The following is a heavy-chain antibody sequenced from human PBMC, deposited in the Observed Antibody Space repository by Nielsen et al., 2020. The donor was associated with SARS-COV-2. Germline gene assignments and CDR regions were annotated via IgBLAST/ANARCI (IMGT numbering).Heavy chain of an antibody. V-gene: IGHV4-39*01. J-gene: IGHJ5*02. CDR3: ASVNADYDFWSGYHYWFDP. CDR1: GGSISSSSYY. D-gene: IGHD3-3*01. CDR2: IYYSGST. Sequence: SETLSLTCTVSGGSISSSSYYWGWIRQPPGKGLEWIGSIYYSGSTYYNPSLKSRVTISVDTSKNQFSLKLSSVTAAGTAVYYCASVNADYDFWSGYHYWFDPWGQGTLVTVSS.